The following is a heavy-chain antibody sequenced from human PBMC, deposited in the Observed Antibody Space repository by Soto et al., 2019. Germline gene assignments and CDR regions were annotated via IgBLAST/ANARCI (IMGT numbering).Heavy chain of an antibody. V-gene: IGHV1-69*01. CDR2: IIPIFGTA. D-gene: IGHD5-18*01. J-gene: IGHJ6*02. Sequence: QVQLVQSGAEVKKPGSSVKVSCKASGGTFSSYAISWVRQAPGQGLEWMGGIIPIFGTANYAQKFQGRVTITADESTSTAYTELSSLRSEDTAVYYCARDSPSWLQLNSPAYYYSGMDVWGQGTTVTVSS. CDR3: ARDSPSWLQLNSPAYYYSGMDV. CDR1: GGTFSSYA.